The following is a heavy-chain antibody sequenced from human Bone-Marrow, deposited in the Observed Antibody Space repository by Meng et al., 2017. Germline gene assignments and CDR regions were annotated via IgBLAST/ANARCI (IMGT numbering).Heavy chain of an antibody. CDR3: ARDGTVTTDRFTGAFDI. J-gene: IGHJ3*02. CDR2: INPSGGST. Sequence: ASVKVSCKACGYTFTSYYMHWVRQAPGQGLEWMGIINPSGGSTSYAQKFQGRVTMTRDTSTSTVYMEQSSLRAEDTAVYYCARDGTVTTDRFTGAFDIWGQGTMVTVSS. D-gene: IGHD4-17*01. CDR1: GYTFTSYY. V-gene: IGHV1-46*01.